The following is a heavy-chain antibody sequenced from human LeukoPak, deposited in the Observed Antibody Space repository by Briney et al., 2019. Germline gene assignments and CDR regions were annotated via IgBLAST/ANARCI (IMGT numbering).Heavy chain of an antibody. J-gene: IGHJ4*02. CDR3: AKAQGYYDC. V-gene: IGHV3-23*01. CDR2: IGVGGTT. D-gene: IGHD3-22*01. Sequence: PGGSLRLFCAASGFTFSKYGMNWVRQAPGKGLEWVSGIGVGGTTYYADSVKGRFTISRDTSKNTLYLQMNSLRAEDTAVYYCAKAQGYYDCWGQGTLVTVSS. CDR1: GFTFSKYG.